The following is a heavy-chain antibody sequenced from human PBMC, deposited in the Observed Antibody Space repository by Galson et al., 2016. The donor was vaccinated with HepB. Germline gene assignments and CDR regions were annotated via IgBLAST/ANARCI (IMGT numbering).Heavy chain of an antibody. Sequence: SVKVSCKASGYTFTGYYMHWVRQAPGQGLGWIGWINPDSGVTSYAQKFQGRVTMTRDTSISTVYMELSRLKSDDTAIYYCARDRYSGSYYVGAFDIWGQGTMVTVS. CDR3: ARDRYSGSYYVGAFDI. CDR2: INPDSGVT. D-gene: IGHD1-26*01. V-gene: IGHV1-2*02. J-gene: IGHJ3*02. CDR1: GYTFTGYY.